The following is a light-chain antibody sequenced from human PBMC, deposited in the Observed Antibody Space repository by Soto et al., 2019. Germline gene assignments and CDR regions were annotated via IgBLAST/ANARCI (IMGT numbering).Light chain of an antibody. Sequence: EIVMTQSPATPPVSPGEKATLSRSASQRVSRNLAWYQQKPGQAPRLLIYGASTRATGIPARFSGSGSGTVFTLTISSLEPEDFAVYYCQKRSNWQITFGQGTRLEIK. V-gene: IGKV3-15*01. CDR3: QKRSNWQIT. CDR2: GAS. J-gene: IGKJ5*01. CDR1: QRVSRN.